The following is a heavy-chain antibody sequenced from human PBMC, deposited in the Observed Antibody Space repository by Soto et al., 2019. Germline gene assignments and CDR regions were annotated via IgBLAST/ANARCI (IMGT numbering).Heavy chain of an antibody. CDR2: IYPGDSDT. CDR3: ASFGAAYYDILTATDAFDI. CDR1: GYSFTSYW. V-gene: IGHV5-51*01. Sequence: PGESLKISCKGSGYSFTSYWIGWVRQMPGKGLEWMGIIYPGDSDTRYSPSFQGQVTISADKSISTAYLQWSSLKASDTAMYYCASFGAAYYDILTATDAFDIWGQGTMVTVSS. J-gene: IGHJ3*02. D-gene: IGHD3-9*01.